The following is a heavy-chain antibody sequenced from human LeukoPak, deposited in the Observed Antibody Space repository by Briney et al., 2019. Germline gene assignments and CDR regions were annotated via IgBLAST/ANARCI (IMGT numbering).Heavy chain of an antibody. CDR1: GGSISFSTYY. J-gene: IGHJ4*02. CDR3: ARVGQLAFDY. V-gene: IGHV4-39*07. Sequence: SETLSLTCTVSGGSISFSTYYWGWIRQPPGKGLDWIGSIYYSGNTYYNPSLKSRVTILVDTSKNQFSLKLSSVTAADTAVYHCARVGQLAFDYWGQGTLVTVSS. CDR2: IYYSGNT. D-gene: IGHD2-2*01.